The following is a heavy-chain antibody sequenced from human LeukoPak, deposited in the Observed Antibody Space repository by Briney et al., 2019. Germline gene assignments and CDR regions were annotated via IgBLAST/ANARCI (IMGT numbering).Heavy chain of an antibody. V-gene: IGHV3-48*04. Sequence: QPGGSLRLSCVASAFTFSSYSMNWVRQAPGKGLEWVSYISSSSSTIYSADSVKGRFTISRDNAKNSLYLQMNTLRAEDTAVYYCAKGLYDSSGSDAFDIWGRGTMVTVSS. CDR2: ISSSSSTI. CDR3: AKGLYDSSGSDAFDI. CDR1: AFTFSSYS. J-gene: IGHJ3*02. D-gene: IGHD3-22*01.